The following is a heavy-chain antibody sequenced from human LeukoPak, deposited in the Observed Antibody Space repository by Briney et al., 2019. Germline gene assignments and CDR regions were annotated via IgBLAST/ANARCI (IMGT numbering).Heavy chain of an antibody. D-gene: IGHD6-19*01. J-gene: IGHJ4*02. Sequence: SETLSLTCTVSGGSISSYYWSWIRQPAGKGLEWIGRIYTSGSTNYNPSLKSRVTMSVDTSENQFSLKLSSVTAADTAVYYCAVAAPTEQFVTSLIDYWGQGTLVTVSS. CDR3: AVAAPTEQFVTSLIDY. CDR1: GGSISSYY. V-gene: IGHV4-4*07. CDR2: IYTSGST.